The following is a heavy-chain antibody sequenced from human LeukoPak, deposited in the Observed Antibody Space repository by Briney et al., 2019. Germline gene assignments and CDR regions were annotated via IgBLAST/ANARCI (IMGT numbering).Heavy chain of an antibody. V-gene: IGHV3-23*01. CDR1: GLIFSNYA. CDR2: IRGSGGST. J-gene: IGHJ4*02. Sequence: PGGSLRLSCAASGLIFSNYAMSWVRQAPGKGLEWVSAIRGSGGSTYYADSVKGRFTISRDNFKNTLYLQMNSLRAEDTAIYYCAKGLYEWLSDTDYWGQGTLVTVSS. D-gene: IGHD3-3*01. CDR3: AKGLYEWLSDTDY.